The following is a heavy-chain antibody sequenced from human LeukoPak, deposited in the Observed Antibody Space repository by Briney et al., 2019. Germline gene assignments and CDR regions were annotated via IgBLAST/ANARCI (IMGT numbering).Heavy chain of an antibody. CDR2: ISGSGRNT. Sequence: GGSLRLSCAASGLTFSSYAMSWVCRAPGRGLEWVSTISGSGRNTDYADSVKGRFTISRDNSKNTFYLQMNSLRAEDTALYYCAKDHSGTWDYFDYWGQGTLVTVSS. CDR1: GLTFSSYA. J-gene: IGHJ4*02. D-gene: IGHD1-26*01. V-gene: IGHV3-23*01. CDR3: AKDHSGTWDYFDY.